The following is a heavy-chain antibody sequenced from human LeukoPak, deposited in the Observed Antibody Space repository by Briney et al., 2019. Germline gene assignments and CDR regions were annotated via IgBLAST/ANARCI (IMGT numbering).Heavy chain of an antibody. CDR3: AKDRGYNCGRGPIDS. V-gene: IGHV3-74*01. CDR2: ISPTGSTT. D-gene: IGHD1-20*01. Sequence: GGSLRLSCTASGFSFSGHWMHWARQLPGKGLVWVSRISPTGSTTSYADSVKGRFTVSRDNAKNTLYLQMSSLRTEDTAVYYCAKDRGYNCGRGPIDSWGRGTLVTVSS. J-gene: IGHJ4*02. CDR1: GFSFSGHW.